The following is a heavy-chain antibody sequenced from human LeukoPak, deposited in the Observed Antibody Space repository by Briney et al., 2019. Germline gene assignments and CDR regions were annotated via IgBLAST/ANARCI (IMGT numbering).Heavy chain of an antibody. CDR3: ARDGYNLFDY. Sequence: PGGSLRLSCAASGFSFSSYSMNWVRQAPGRGLEWVSYISTSSSTIYYADSVKGRFTISRDNAKNSLYLEMNSLRDEDTAVYYCARDGYNLFDYWGQGTLVTVSS. CDR1: GFSFSSYS. CDR2: ISTSSSTI. D-gene: IGHD5-12*01. V-gene: IGHV3-48*02. J-gene: IGHJ4*02.